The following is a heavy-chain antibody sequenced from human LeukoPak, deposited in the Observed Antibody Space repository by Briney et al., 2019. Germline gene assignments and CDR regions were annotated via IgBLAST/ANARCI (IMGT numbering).Heavy chain of an antibody. CDR3: ARLAMRPYNWFDP. V-gene: IGHV4-59*08. CDR2: IYYSGST. D-gene: IGHD2-2*01. J-gene: IGHJ5*02. Sequence: SETLSLTCTVSGGSISSYYWSWIRQPPGKGLEWIGYIYYSGSTNYNPSLKSRVTISVDTSKNQFSLKLSSVTAADTAVYYCARLAMRPYNWFDPWGQGTLVTVSS. CDR1: GGSISSYY.